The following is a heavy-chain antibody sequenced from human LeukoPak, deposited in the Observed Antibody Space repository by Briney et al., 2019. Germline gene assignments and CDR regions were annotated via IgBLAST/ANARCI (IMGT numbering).Heavy chain of an antibody. D-gene: IGHD4-17*01. CDR3: ARDHYGDYPDAFDI. CDR1: GYTFTGYY. V-gene: IGHV1-2*02. Sequence: VASVKVSCKASGYTFTGYYMHWVRQAPGQGLEWMGWINPNSGGTNYAQKFQGRVTMTRDTSISTAYMELSRLRSDDTAVYYCARDHYGDYPDAFDIWGQGTMVTVSS. J-gene: IGHJ3*02. CDR2: INPNSGGT.